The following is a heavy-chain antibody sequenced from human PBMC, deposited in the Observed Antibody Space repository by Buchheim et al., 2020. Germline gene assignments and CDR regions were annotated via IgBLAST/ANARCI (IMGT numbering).Heavy chain of an antibody. CDR2: IYYSGST. CDR3: ARGIRGYCSSTSCYRPIWYFDL. J-gene: IGHJ2*01. CDR1: GGSISSYY. Sequence: QVQLQESGPGLVKPSETLSLTCTVSGGSISSYYWSWIRQPPGKGLEWIGYIYYSGSTNYNPSLKSRVTISVDTSKNQFSLKLSSVTAADTAVYYCARGIRGYCSSTSCYRPIWYFDLWGRGTL. V-gene: IGHV4-59*01. D-gene: IGHD2-2*01.